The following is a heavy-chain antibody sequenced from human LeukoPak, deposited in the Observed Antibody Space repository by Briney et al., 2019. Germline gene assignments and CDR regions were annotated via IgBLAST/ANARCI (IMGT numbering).Heavy chain of an antibody. D-gene: IGHD6-6*01. Sequence: ASVKVSCKASGYSYSNYAISWVRQAPGQWLEWMGWMSAFSGYTKYAQKLQGRVTMTTDTSTSTAYMELRSLRSDDTAVYYCAREYSSSTAADYWGQGTLVTVSS. CDR3: AREYSSSTAADY. J-gene: IGHJ4*02. V-gene: IGHV1-18*01. CDR2: MSAFSGYT. CDR1: GYSYSNYA.